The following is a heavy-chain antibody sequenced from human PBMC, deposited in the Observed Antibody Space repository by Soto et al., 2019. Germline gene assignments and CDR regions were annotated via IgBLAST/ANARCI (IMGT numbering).Heavy chain of an antibody. V-gene: IGHV4-59*01. CDR3: ARKWSVLDY. CDR2: ISYSGST. CDR1: GASISSYQ. J-gene: IGHJ4*02. Sequence: SETLSLTCSVSGASISSYQCSWIRQPPGKGLEWIGYISYSGSTNYNPSLKSRVTILIDTPKNQFSLKLSSVTAADTAVYYCARKWSVLDYWGQGTLVTVSS. D-gene: IGHD3-3*01.